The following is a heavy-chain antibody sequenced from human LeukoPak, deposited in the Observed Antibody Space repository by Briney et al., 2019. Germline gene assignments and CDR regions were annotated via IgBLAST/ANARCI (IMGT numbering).Heavy chain of an antibody. J-gene: IGHJ4*02. V-gene: IGHV3-53*01. Sequence: GGSLRLSCAASGFTFDDYTMHWVRQAPGKGLEWVSIIYVGGSAHYADSVKGRFTISRDNSKNTLYLQMNSLRAEDTAVYYCVRSPIVLGSVYWGQGTLVTVSS. CDR3: VRSPIVLGSVY. CDR2: IYVGGSA. CDR1: GFTFDDYT. D-gene: IGHD2-21*01.